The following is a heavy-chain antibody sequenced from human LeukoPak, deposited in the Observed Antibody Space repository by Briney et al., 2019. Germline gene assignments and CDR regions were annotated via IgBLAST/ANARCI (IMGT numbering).Heavy chain of an antibody. D-gene: IGHD3-10*01. CDR2: IIPIFGTA. CDR3: ARVLVRGVIYRWFDP. J-gene: IGHJ5*02. Sequence: SVKVSCKASGGTFSSYAISWVRQAPGQGLEWMGGIIPIFGTANYAQKFQGRVTITADKSTSTAYMELSSLRAEDTAVYYCARVLVRGVIYRWFDPWGQGTLVTVSS. V-gene: IGHV1-69*06. CDR1: GGTFSSYA.